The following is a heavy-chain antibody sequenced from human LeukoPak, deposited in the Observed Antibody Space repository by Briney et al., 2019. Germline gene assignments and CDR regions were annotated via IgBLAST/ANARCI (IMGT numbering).Heavy chain of an antibody. CDR2: IYPGDSDT. J-gene: IGHJ6*02. D-gene: IGHD3-10*01. Sequence: GESLKISCKGSGYSFTSYWIGWVRQMPGKGLEWMGIIYPGDSDTRYSPSFQGQVTTSADKSVTTAYLQWSSLKASDTAMYYCARRVSGSLGGYYYYGIDVWGQGTAVTVSS. CDR1: GYSFTSYW. CDR3: ARRVSGSLGGYYYYGIDV. V-gene: IGHV5-51*01.